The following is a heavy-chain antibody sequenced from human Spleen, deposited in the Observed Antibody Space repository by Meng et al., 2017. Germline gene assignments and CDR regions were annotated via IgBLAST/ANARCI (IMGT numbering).Heavy chain of an antibody. V-gene: IGHV4-34*01. CDR3: ARGPTTMAHDFDY. J-gene: IGHJ4*02. CDR1: GGSFSDYY. CDR2: INHSGST. Sequence: QGELQYGGAGLLKPSETLSLTCVVSGGSFSDYYWGWIRQPPGKGLEWIGEINHSGSTNYNPSLESRATISVDTSQNNLSLKLSSVTAADSAVYYCARGPTTMAHDFDYWGQGTLVTVSS. D-gene: IGHD4-11*01.